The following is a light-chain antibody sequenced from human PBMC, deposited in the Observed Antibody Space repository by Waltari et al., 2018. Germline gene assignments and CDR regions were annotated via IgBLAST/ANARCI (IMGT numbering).Light chain of an antibody. CDR1: RDINVGDFN. V-gene: IGLV5-37*01. CDR2: YKSDSEK. Sequence: QPVLTQPPSSSASPGESARLTGTLPRDINVGDFNIYWYQQKPGSPPRFLLYYKSDSEKPQGSGVPSRFSGSKDASANAGILLISGLQSEDEADYYCMFWPSNVWVFGGGTKLTVL. J-gene: IGLJ3*02. CDR3: MFWPSNVWV.